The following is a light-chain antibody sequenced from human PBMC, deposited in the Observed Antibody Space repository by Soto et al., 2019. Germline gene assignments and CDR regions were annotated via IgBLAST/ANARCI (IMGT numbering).Light chain of an antibody. CDR1: SSTIGNNY. CDR2: DNY. Sequence: QSVLTQPPSVSAAPGQRVTIFCSGSSSTIGNNYVSWYQQLPGTAPILLIYDNYYRPSGIPDRFSGSKSGTSATLVISGLRTGDEADYYCGTWDSNLDNGVVFGGGTKLTVL. J-gene: IGLJ2*01. V-gene: IGLV1-51*01. CDR3: GTWDSNLDNGVV.